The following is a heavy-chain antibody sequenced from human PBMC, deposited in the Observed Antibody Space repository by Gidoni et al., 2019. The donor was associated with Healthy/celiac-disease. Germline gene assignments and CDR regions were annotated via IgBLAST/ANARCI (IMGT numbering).Heavy chain of an antibody. J-gene: IGHJ6*02. Sequence: EVQLVESGGGLVKPGGSLRLSCAAAGFTFSNAWMNWVRTAPGKGLEWVGRIKSKTDGGTTDYAAPVKGRFTISRDDSKNTLYLQMNSLKTEDTAVYYCTTDQYCSSTSCYDQDYYYYGMDVWGQGTTVTVSS. CDR2: IKSKTDGGTT. V-gene: IGHV3-15*07. D-gene: IGHD2-2*01. CDR1: GFTFSNAW. CDR3: TTDQYCSSTSCYDQDYYYYGMDV.